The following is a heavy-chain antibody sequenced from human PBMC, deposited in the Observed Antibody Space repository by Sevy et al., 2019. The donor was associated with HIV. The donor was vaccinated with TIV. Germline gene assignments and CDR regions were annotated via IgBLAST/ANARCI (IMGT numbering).Heavy chain of an antibody. V-gene: IGHV3-30-3*01. CDR2: ISYDGGNK. Sequence: GGSLRLSCAASGFTFSTYAMHWVRQAPGKGLEWVAVISYDGGNKKYLDSVKGRCTISRDDSKNTLYLQLNSLRAEDTAVYYCARDSGYCGGDCYGPGGYWGQGTLVTVS. CDR1: GFTFSTYA. J-gene: IGHJ4*02. D-gene: IGHD2-21*02. CDR3: ARDSGYCGGDCYGPGGY.